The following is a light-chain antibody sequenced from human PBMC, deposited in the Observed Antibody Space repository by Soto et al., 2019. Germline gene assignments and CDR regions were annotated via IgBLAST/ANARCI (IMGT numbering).Light chain of an antibody. CDR2: AAS. CDR1: QTINKY. Sequence: DIHLTQSPSSLSASVGDSVTITCRSSQTINKYLNWYQHRPGKAPKLLIYAASSLQTGVPTRFSGAGDGTFFTLTISNLQLEDGASYYCQQSYGSPGGFGRGTKVEI. CDR3: QQSYGSPGG. V-gene: IGKV1-39*01. J-gene: IGKJ1*01.